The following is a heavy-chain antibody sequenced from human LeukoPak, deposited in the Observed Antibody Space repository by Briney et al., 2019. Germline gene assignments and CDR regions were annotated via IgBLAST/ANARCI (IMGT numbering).Heavy chain of an antibody. CDR1: VGTFSSYA. V-gene: IGHV1-69*13. Sequence: ASVKVSCKASVGTFSSYAISWVRQAPGQGLEWMGGIIPIFGTANYAQKFQGRVTITADESTSTAYMELSSLRSEDTAVYYCARDRGWAGYSYGFYYWGQGTLVTVSS. J-gene: IGHJ4*02. D-gene: IGHD5-18*01. CDR2: IIPIFGTA. CDR3: ARDRGWAGYSYGFYY.